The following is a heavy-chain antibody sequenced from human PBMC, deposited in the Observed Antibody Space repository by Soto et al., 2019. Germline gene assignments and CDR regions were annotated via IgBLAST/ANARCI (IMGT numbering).Heavy chain of an antibody. CDR1: GYSFTSYW. CDR3: ARSPYGSGSYDYYYGMDV. Sequence: GESLKISCKGSGYSFTSYWIGWVRQMPGKGLEWMGIIYPGDSDTRYSPSFQGQVTISADKSISTAYLQWSSLKASDTAMYYCARSPYGSGSYDYYYGMDVWGQGTTVTVSS. CDR2: IYPGDSDT. V-gene: IGHV5-51*01. D-gene: IGHD3-10*01. J-gene: IGHJ6*02.